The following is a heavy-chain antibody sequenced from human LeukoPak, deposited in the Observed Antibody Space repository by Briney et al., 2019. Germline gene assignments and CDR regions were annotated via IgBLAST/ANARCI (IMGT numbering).Heavy chain of an antibody. D-gene: IGHD3-10*01. CDR3: AKNYASGRGVPYAMDV. Sequence: PGGSLRLSCAASGFNFADHAMRWVRQAPGKGLEWVSAISGISDSNTIYADSVKGRFVVSRDNSRNTLFLQMNSLRAEDTAVYYCAKNYASGRGVPYAMDVWGQGTTVTVAS. CDR2: ISGISDSNT. CDR1: GFNFADHA. V-gene: IGHV3-23*01. J-gene: IGHJ6*02.